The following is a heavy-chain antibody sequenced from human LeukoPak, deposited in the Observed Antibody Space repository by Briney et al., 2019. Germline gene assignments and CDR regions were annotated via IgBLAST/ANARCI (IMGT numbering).Heavy chain of an antibody. CDR1: GFTFSNYA. D-gene: IGHD3-9*01. J-gene: IGHJ6*02. V-gene: IGHV3-23*01. CDR2: ITSTGDRT. Sequence: PGRSLRLSCAASGFTFSNYAMTWVRHAPGEGLEWVSTITSTGDRTYYADSAKGRFTISRDNSKNTLYLQMNSLRAEDAAVYYWAKVLRYFMDVWGQGTTVTVSS. CDR3: AKVLRYFMDV.